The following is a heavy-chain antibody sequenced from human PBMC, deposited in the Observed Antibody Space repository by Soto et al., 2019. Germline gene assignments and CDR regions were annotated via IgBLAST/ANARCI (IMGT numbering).Heavy chain of an antibody. CDR1: GVTFRSDW. J-gene: IGHJ3*02. Sequence: EVQLVESGGGLVQPGGSLRLSCEASGVTFRSDWMTWVRQAPGQGLEWVANIKKDESAKSYLDPLRGRFTISRDNAKNLLYLQMNSLRAEDTALYYCARDVSPWSSGLYLDDFDMWGQGTMVPVSS. CDR2: IKKDESAK. CDR3: ARDVSPWSSGLYLDDFDM. V-gene: IGHV3-7*05. D-gene: IGHD6-25*01.